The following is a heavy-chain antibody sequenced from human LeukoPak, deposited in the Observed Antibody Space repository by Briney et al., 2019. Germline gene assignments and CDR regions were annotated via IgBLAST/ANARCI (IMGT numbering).Heavy chain of an antibody. CDR2: MNPNSGNT. V-gene: IGHV1-8*02. Sequence: ASVKVSCKASGYTFTGYYMHWVRQAPGQGLEWMGWMNPNSGNTGYAKKFQGRVTMTRTTSIRTAYMELSSLRSEDTAVYYCARRAETNYYYYGMDVWGQGTTVTVSS. J-gene: IGHJ6*02. D-gene: IGHD4-11*01. CDR1: GYTFTGYY. CDR3: ARRAETNYYYYGMDV.